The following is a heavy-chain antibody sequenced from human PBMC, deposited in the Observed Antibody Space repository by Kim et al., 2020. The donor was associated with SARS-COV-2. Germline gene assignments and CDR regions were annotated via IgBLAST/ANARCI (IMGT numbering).Heavy chain of an antibody. J-gene: IGHJ4*02. Sequence: GGSLRLSCAASGFTFSIYGMHWVRQAPGKGLEWVATISYDGNTIYYVDSVKGRFTISRDNSQNTLYLQMNSLRPEDTAVYYCTNMPVVGYCSGGTCSILDYWGQGTRVTVSS. V-gene: IGHV3-30*18. CDR1: GFTFSIYG. CDR2: ISYDGNTI. D-gene: IGHD2-15*01. CDR3: TNMPVVGYCSGGTCSILDY.